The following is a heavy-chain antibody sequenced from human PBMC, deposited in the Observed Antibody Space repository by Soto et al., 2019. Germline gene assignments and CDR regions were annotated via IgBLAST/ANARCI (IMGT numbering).Heavy chain of an antibody. CDR2: IIPIFGTA. CDR1: GGTFSSYA. V-gene: IGHV1-69*12. J-gene: IGHJ6*02. Sequence: QVQLVQSGAEVMQPGSSVRVSCKASGGTFSSYAISWVRQAPGQGIEWMGGIIPIFGTADYAQKFQGRVPITADESTTTAYRELSSLTSEDTAVYFCARDKDRVRLGVNYYNGMDVWGQGTTVTASS. CDR3: ARDKDRVRLGVNYYNGMDV. D-gene: IGHD5-12*01.